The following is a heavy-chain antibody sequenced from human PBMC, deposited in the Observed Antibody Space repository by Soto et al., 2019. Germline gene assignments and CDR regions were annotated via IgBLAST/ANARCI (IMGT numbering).Heavy chain of an antibody. J-gene: IGHJ4*02. CDR3: ATYGYGPTDY. D-gene: IGHD5-18*01. CDR2: IESDGSKI. CDR1: GFTFSNYW. Sequence: GGSLRLSCAASGFTFSNYWMHWVRQAPGKGLVWVSLIESDGSKICYADSVKGRFTISRDNAKNTLYLQMSSLRVEDTAVYYCATYGYGPTDYWGQGTLVTVSS. V-gene: IGHV3-74*01.